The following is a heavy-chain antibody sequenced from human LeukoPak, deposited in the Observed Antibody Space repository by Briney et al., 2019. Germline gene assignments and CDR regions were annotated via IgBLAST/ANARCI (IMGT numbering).Heavy chain of an antibody. CDR3: SRDSGYCSGGSCWYLDF. J-gene: IGHJ4*02. V-gene: IGHV1-2*02. CDR1: GYTFTGYY. Sequence: ASVKVSCKASGYTFTGYYIHWVRQAPGQGLERMGWSNPNSGGTNYAQKFQGRVTMTRDTSMSTAYMELSGLRSDDTAVYYCSRDSGYCSGGSCWYLDFWGQGTLVTVSA. D-gene: IGHD2-15*01. CDR2: SNPNSGGT.